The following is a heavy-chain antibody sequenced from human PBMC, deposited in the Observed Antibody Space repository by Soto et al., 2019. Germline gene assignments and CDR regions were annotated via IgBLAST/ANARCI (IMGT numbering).Heavy chain of an antibody. J-gene: IGHJ4*02. Sequence: EVQLLESGGGLVQPGGSLRLACAASGFTFSSYVINWVRQAPGKGLEWVSGITNSGGNTYYEDSVKGRFTISRDNSKNTLYLQMNSLRADDTAVYYCAKGRSGGSCCYFDYWGQGTLVTVSS. D-gene: IGHD2-15*01. CDR2: ITNSGGNT. CDR3: AKGRSGGSCCYFDY. CDR1: GFTFSSYV. V-gene: IGHV3-23*01.